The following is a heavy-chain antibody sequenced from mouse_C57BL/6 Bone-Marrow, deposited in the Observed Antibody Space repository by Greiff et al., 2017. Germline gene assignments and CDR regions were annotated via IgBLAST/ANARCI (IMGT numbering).Heavy chain of an antibody. CDR3: ARGPYYYGSSYRYFDV. D-gene: IGHD1-1*01. CDR2: IDPSDSYP. CDR1: GYTFTSYW. J-gene: IGHJ1*03. Sequence: QVQLQQPGAELVMPGASVKLSCKASGYTFTSYWMHWVKQRPGQGLEWIGEIDPSDSYPNYNQKFKGKSTLTVDKSSSTAYMQLSSLTSEDSAVYYCARGPYYYGSSYRYFDVWGTGTTVTVSS. V-gene: IGHV1-69*01.